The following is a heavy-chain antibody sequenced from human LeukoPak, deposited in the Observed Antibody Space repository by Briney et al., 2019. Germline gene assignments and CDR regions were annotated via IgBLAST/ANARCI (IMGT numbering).Heavy chain of an antibody. V-gene: IGHV3-64D*09. Sequence: PGGSLRLSCSASGSTFSSYAMHWVRQAPGKGLEYVSAISSNGGSTYYADSVKGRFTISRDNSKNTLYLQMSSLRAEDTAVYYCVKDLWSRYHYYGMDVWGQGTTVTVSS. D-gene: IGHD3-10*01. CDR3: VKDLWSRYHYYGMDV. J-gene: IGHJ6*02. CDR1: GSTFSSYA. CDR2: ISSNGGST.